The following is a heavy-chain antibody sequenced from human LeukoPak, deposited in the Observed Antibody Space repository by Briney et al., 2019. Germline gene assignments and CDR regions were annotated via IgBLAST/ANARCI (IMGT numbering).Heavy chain of an antibody. CDR3: ARDLVYSSGWYEVDY. J-gene: IGHJ4*02. CDR2: IYHSGST. CDR1: GGSISSSNW. D-gene: IGHD6-19*01. Sequence: SETLSLTCAVSGGSISSSNWWSWVRQPPGKGLEWIGEIYHSGSTNYNPSLKSRVTMSVDKSKNQFSLKLSSVTAADTAVYYCARDLVYSSGWYEVDYWGQGTLVTVSS. V-gene: IGHV4-4*02.